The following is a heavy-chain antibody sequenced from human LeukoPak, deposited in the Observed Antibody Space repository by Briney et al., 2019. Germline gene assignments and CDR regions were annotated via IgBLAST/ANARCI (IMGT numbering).Heavy chain of an antibody. D-gene: IGHD2-15*01. CDR1: GFTFSSYG. CDR3: ARGRERLYCSGGSCPSGNYFDY. V-gene: IGHV3-30*02. J-gene: IGHJ4*02. CDR2: IRYDGSNK. Sequence: PGGSLRLSCAASGFTFSSYGMHWVRQAPGKGLEWVAFIRYDGSNKYYADSVKGRFTISRDNSKNTLFLQMNSLRPEDTAVYYCARGRERLYCSGGSCPSGNYFDYWGQGTLVTVSS.